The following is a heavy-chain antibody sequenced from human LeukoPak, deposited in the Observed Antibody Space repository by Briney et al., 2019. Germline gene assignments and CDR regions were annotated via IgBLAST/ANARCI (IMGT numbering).Heavy chain of an antibody. CDR3: ARWNLDLAYDI. V-gene: IGHV4-59*08. J-gene: IGHJ3*02. CDR1: GGSFSNYY. D-gene: IGHD1-1*01. Sequence: PSETLSLTCTLSGGSFSNYYWTWIRQPPGKGLEWLGYNYSTGSISYNPSLESRVTISIDTSKNTFSLKLTSVTAADTAVYFCARWNLDLAYDIWGQGTMVTVSS. CDR2: NYSTGSI.